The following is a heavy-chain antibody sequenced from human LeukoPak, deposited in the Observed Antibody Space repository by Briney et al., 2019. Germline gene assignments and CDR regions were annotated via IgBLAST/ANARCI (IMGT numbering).Heavy chain of an antibody. Sequence: PGKSLRLSCAASGFTFASYAMYWVRQAPGRGLEWVASISYDGRDKYYVDSVKGRFFISKDSSMSTLYLDMNSLRPEDTALYYCVRDLYSRSPYFDVWGEGTLASVSS. D-gene: IGHD2-21*01. CDR2: ISYDGRDK. J-gene: IGHJ4*02. CDR3: VRDLYSRSPYFDV. V-gene: IGHV3-30*03. CDR1: GFTFASYA.